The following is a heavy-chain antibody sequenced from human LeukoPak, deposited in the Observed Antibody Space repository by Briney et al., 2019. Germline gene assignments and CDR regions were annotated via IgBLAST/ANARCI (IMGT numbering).Heavy chain of an antibody. CDR2: ICGSGGST. D-gene: IGHD2-21*01. Sequence: GSLRLSCAASGFTFSAYAMSWVPQAPGKGLEGVSAICGSGGSTYYADSVKGRFTISRDNSKNTLDLQMNSLRAEDTAVYYCAKGGLAERFDSWGQGTLVTVSS. CDR3: AKGGLAERFDS. CDR1: GFTFSAYA. V-gene: IGHV3-23*01. J-gene: IGHJ4*02.